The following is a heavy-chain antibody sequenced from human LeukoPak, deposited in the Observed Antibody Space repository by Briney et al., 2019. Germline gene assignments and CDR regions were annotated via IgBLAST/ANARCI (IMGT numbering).Heavy chain of an antibody. CDR1: GGSFSGYY. Sequence: SETLSLTCAVYGGSFSGYYWSWIRQPPGKGLEWIGEINHSGSTNYNPSLKSRVTISVDTSKNQVSLKLRSVTAADTAVYYCARTTEGYAGGPGYSYYYYMDVWGKGTTVTISS. J-gene: IGHJ6*03. CDR3: ARTTEGYAGGPGYSYYYYMDV. D-gene: IGHD5-12*01. V-gene: IGHV4-34*01. CDR2: INHSGST.